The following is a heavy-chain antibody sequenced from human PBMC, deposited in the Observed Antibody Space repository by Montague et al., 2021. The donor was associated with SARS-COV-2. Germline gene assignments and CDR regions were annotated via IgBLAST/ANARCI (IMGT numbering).Heavy chain of an antibody. CDR2: IYYSGNT. CDR3: ARGSGWMGNAFDI. J-gene: IGHJ3*02. CDR1: GGSISSYY. D-gene: IGHD6-19*01. Sequence: SETLSLTCTVSGGSISSYYWSWIRQPPGKGLEWIGYIYYSGNTNYNPSLKSRVTISVDTSNNQFSLKLSSVTAADTAVYYCARGSGWMGNAFDIWGQGTMVTVSS. V-gene: IGHV4-59*01.